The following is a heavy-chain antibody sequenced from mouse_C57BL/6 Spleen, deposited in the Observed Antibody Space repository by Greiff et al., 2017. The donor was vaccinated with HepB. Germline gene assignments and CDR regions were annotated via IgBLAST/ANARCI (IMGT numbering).Heavy chain of an antibody. CDR1: GYTFTDYY. CDR3: ARHWGSSSYAMDY. D-gene: IGHD1-1*01. Sequence: VQLQQSGAELVRPGASVKLSCKASGYTFTDYYINWVKQRPGQGLEWIARIYPGSGNTYYNEKFKGKATLTAEKSSSTAYMQLSSLTSEDSAVYFCARHWGSSSYAMDYWGQGTSVTVSS. J-gene: IGHJ4*01. CDR2: IYPGSGNT. V-gene: IGHV1-76*01.